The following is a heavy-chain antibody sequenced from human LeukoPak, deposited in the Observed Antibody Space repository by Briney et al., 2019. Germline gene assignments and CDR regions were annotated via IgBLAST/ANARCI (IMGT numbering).Heavy chain of an antibody. V-gene: IGHV4-59*08. CDR1: GGSISSYY. CDR2: IYYSGST. CDR3: ARHSSPHAGSSSWYDF. Sequence: PSETLSLTCTVSGGSISSYYWSWIRQPPGKGLEWIGYIYYSGSTNYNPSLKSRVTISVDTSKNQFSVKLSSVTAADTAVYYCARHSSPHAGSSSWYDFWGQGTLVTVSS. D-gene: IGHD2-15*01. J-gene: IGHJ5*01.